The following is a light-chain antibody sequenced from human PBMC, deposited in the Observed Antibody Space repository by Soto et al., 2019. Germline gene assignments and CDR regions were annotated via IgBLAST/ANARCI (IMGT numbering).Light chain of an antibody. CDR1: QSVRSD. CDR2: DAS. CDR3: QQYNNLPLS. J-gene: IGKJ4*01. Sequence: EIVLTQSPATLSVSPGDRATLSCRASQSVRSDLAWLQQKPGQAPRLLIYDASTRATGIPARFSGSVSGTDFTLTISSLQSEDFAIYYCQQYNNLPLSFGGGTKVEIK. V-gene: IGKV3-15*01.